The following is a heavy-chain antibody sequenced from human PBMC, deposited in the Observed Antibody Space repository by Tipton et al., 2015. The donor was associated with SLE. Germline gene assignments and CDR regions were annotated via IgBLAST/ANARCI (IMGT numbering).Heavy chain of an antibody. D-gene: IGHD3-22*01. CDR2: IRSKTNGGTT. CDR3: TFDSSGYRSWGAFDI. Sequence: QLVQSGGGLVQPGRSLRVSCTASGFIFGDYVMSWVRQAPGKGLEWVGLIRSKTNGGTTEYAASVKGRFTISRDESKSIAYLQMNSLKTEDAAVYYCTFDSSGYRSWGAFDIWGQGTMVTVSS. J-gene: IGHJ3*02. CDR1: GFIFGDYV. V-gene: IGHV3-49*04.